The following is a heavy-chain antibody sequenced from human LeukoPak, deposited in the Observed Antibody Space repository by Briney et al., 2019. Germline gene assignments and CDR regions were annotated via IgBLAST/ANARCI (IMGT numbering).Heavy chain of an antibody. D-gene: IGHD2-15*01. V-gene: IGHV1-69*06. Sequence: AAVKVSCKASGGTSSSYAISWVRQAPGQGLEWMGGIIPIFGTANYAQKFQGRVTITADKSTSTAYMELRSLRSDDTAVYYCARILCSGGSCYFDYWGQGTLVTVSS. CDR3: ARILCSGGSCYFDY. J-gene: IGHJ4*02. CDR1: GGTSSSYA. CDR2: IIPIFGTA.